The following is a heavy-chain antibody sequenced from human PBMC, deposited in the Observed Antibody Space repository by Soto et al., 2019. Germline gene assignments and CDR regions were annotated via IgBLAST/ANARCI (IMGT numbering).Heavy chain of an antibody. CDR2: INIDGSRT. D-gene: IGHD6-19*01. CDR3: ARDAQSKAVAADGSSDY. V-gene: IGHV3-74*01. J-gene: IGHJ4*02. CDR1: GFTFSNYW. Sequence: PGGSLRLSCAASGFTFSNYWMHWVRQAPGKGLVWVSRINIDGSRTDYADSVKGRFTISRDNAKNILFLQMNSLRVDDTAVYYCARDAQSKAVAADGSSDYWGQGTLVTVSS.